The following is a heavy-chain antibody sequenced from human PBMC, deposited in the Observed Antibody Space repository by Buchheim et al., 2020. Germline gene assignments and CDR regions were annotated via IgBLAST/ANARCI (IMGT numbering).Heavy chain of an antibody. CDR3: ARGTYNYAF. CDR2: ISGSGTTR. J-gene: IGHJ4*02. V-gene: IGHV3-48*03. CDR1: GFTFNNFD. D-gene: IGHD3-16*01. Sequence: EVQLVESGGGLVQPGGSLRLSCAASGFTFNNFDMNWVRQAPGKGLEWISYISGSGTTRYYADSVKGRFTISGDNAKNSLYLQMNSLRAEDTAVYYCARGTYNYAFWGQGTL.